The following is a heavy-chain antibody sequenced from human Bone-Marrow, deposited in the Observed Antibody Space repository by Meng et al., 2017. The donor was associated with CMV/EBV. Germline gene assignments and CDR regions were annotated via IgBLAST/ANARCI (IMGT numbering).Heavy chain of an antibody. Sequence: GGSLRLSCAASGFTFDDYGMSWVRQAPGKGLEWVSGINWNGGSTGYADSVKGRFTISRDNAKNSLYLQMNSLRAEDTALYYCARVGVIFGVVIPPYYFDCWGQGTLVTVSS. J-gene: IGHJ4*02. D-gene: IGHD3-3*01. V-gene: IGHV3-20*04. CDR1: GFTFDDYG. CDR3: ARVGVIFGVVIPPYYFDC. CDR2: INWNGGST.